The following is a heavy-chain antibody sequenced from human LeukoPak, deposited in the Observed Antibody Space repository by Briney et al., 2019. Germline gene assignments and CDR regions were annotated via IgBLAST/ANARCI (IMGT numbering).Heavy chain of an antibody. V-gene: IGHV1-2*02. Sequence: ASVKASCKASGYTFTGYFLHWVRRAPGQGFEWMGWINPNSGDTYYTQSFQGRVTMTRDTSISTAYMELSSLRSDDTAVYYCARAQSLTAPAGTFANSWGQGTLVTVSS. CDR2: INPNSGDT. J-gene: IGHJ4*02. CDR3: ARAQSLTAPAGTFANS. CDR1: GYTFTGYF. D-gene: IGHD6-13*01.